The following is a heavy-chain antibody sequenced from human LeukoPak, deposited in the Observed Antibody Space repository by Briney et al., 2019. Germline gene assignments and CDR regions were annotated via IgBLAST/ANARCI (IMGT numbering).Heavy chain of an antibody. CDR1: GFTFSSYG. CDR2: IRYDGSNK. Sequence: GRSLRLSCAASGFTFSSYGMHWVRQAPGKGLEWVAFIRYDGSNKYYADSVKGRFTISRDNSKNTLYLQMNSLRAEDTAVYYCAKDPLRFCSSTSCFYIDYWGQGALVTVSS. CDR3: AKDPLRFCSSTSCFYIDY. D-gene: IGHD2-2*01. J-gene: IGHJ4*02. V-gene: IGHV3-30*02.